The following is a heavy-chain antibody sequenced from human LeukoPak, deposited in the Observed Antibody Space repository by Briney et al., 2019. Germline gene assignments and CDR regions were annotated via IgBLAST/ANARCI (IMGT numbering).Heavy chain of an antibody. V-gene: IGHV1-69*13. D-gene: IGHD5-18*01. CDR3: ARPAGGGYSYGRFDY. J-gene: IGHJ4*02. CDR2: IIPIFGTA. CDR1: GYTFTSYY. Sequence: EASVKVSCKASGYTFTSYYMHWVRQAPGQGLEWMGGIIPIFGTANYAQKFQGRVTITADESTSTAYMELSSLRSEDTAVYYCARPAGGGYSYGRFDYWGQGTLVTVSS.